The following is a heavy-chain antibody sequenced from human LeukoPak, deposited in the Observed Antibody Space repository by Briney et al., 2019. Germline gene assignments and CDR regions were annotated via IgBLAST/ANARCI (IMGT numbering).Heavy chain of an antibody. CDR1: GFTFSSYG. CDR3: AKDRMGRGVIIPSLFDY. Sequence: HPGRSLRLSCAASGFTFSSYGMHWVRQAPGKGLEWVAVISYDGSNKYSADSVKGRFTNSRDNSKNTLYLQMNSLRAEDTAVYYCAKDRMGRGVIIPSLFDYWGQGTLVTVSS. CDR2: ISYDGSNK. J-gene: IGHJ4*02. V-gene: IGHV3-30*18. D-gene: IGHD3-10*01.